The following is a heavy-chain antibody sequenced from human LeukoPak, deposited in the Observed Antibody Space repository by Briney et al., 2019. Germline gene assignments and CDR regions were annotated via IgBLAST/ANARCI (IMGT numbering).Heavy chain of an antibody. Sequence: SGALSLTCAVSGASISGSDWWSWVRQPPGKGLEWIGEIYHSGSTNYNSSLKSRVTISVDKSKSHFSLKVSSVTAADTAVYYCARVVGNTNFDSWGQGALVTVPS. CDR1: GASISGSDW. D-gene: IGHD2-21*01. J-gene: IGHJ4*02. CDR3: ARVVGNTNFDS. CDR2: IYHSGST. V-gene: IGHV4-4*02.